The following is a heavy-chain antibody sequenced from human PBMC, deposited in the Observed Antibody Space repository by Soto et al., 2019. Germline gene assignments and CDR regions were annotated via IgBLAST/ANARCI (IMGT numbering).Heavy chain of an antibody. V-gene: IGHV4-34*01. D-gene: IGHD3-3*01. CDR2: INHSGST. CDR3: ARYDFWSGPEGFDP. J-gene: IGHJ5*01. Sequence: LSLTCAVYGGSFSGYYWSWIRQPPGKGLEWIGEINHSGSTNYNPSLKSRVTISVDTSKNQFSLKLSSVTAADTAVYYCARYDFWSGPEGFDPWGQGTLVTVSS. CDR1: GGSFSGYY.